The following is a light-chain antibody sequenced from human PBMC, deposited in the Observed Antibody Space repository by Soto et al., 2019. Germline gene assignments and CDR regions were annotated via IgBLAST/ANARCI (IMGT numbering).Light chain of an antibody. CDR1: QSVSSY. CDR3: QQRSNWPPD. J-gene: IGKJ5*01. Sequence: EIVLTQPPATLSLSAGERATLSCRASQSVSSYLAWYQQKPGQAPRLLIYDASNRATGIPARFSGSGSGTDFTLTISSLEPEDFAVYYCQQRSNWPPDFGQGTRLEIK. V-gene: IGKV3-11*01. CDR2: DAS.